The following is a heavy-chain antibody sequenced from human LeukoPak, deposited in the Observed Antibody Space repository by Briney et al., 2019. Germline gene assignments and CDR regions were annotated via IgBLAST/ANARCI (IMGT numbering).Heavy chain of an antibody. CDR2: ISSSGSTI. V-gene: IGHV3-11*04. Sequence: GGSLRLSCAASGFTFSDYYMSWIRQAPGKGLEWVSYISSSGSTIYYADSVKGRFTISRDNSKNTLYLQMNSLRAEDTAVYYCAKDPYYDFWSGYYHPAARDYYYMDVWGKGTTVTVSS. J-gene: IGHJ6*03. CDR1: GFTFSDYY. D-gene: IGHD3-3*01. CDR3: AKDPYYDFWSGYYHPAARDYYYMDV.